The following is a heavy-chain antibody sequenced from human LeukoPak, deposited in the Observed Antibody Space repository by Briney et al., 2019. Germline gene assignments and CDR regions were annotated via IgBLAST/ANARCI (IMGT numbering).Heavy chain of an antibody. CDR1: VFTFSRYS. J-gene: IGHJ6*03. D-gene: IGHD1-7*01. V-gene: IGHV3-30-3*01. Sequence: PGGSLRLSCTASVFTFSRYSMHWVRQAPGKGLEWVAVISDDGSNKYYADSVKGRFTISRDNSKNTLYLQMNSLRVEDTAVYYCAKDFGNWDYVLTYHYYMDVWGKGTTVTVSS. CDR3: AKDFGNWDYVLTYHYYMDV. CDR2: ISDDGSNK.